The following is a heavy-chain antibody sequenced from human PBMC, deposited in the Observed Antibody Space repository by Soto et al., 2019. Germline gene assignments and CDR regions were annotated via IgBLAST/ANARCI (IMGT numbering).Heavy chain of an antibody. CDR1: GGSFSAYY. Sequence: QVQLQQWGAGLLKPSETLSLTCAVYGGSFSAYYWSWIRQPPGKGLEWLGEINHSGSNNYNPSLKSRVTILLDTSKNQFSLKLTSVTAADTAVYFCAREEVSQWFTKGDYGMDVWGQGTTVTVSS. CDR3: AREEVSQWFTKGDYGMDV. V-gene: IGHV4-34*01. D-gene: IGHD2-8*01. CDR2: INHSGSN. J-gene: IGHJ6*02.